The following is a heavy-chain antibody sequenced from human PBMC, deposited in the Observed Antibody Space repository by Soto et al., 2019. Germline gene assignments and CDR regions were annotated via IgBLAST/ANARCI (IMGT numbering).Heavy chain of an antibody. CDR3: ARDLHSSSGWYFGY. D-gene: IGHD6-19*01. CDR1: GFTFSDYS. Sequence: EVQLVESGGGLVQPGGSLRLSCAASGFTFSDYSMNWVRQAPGKGLEWVSYISSSSSTIYYADSVKGRFTISRDNAKNLLYLQMNTLRDEDTAVYYCARDLHSSSGWYFGYWGQGTLVTVSS. J-gene: IGHJ4*02. CDR2: ISSSSSTI. V-gene: IGHV3-48*02.